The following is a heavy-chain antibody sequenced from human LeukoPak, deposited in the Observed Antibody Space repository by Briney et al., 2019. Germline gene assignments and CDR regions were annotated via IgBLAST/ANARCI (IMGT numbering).Heavy chain of an antibody. J-gene: IGHJ5*02. CDR3: AREVIVVAATVKAVHWFHP. D-gene: IGHD2-15*01. CDR1: GGTFSSYA. V-gene: IGHV1-69*01. Sequence: SVKVSCKASGGTFSSYAISWVRQAPGQGLEWMGGMIPIFGTANYAQKFQGRVTITADESTSTAYMELSSLRSEDTAVYYCAREVIVVAATVKAVHWFHPWGQGTLVTVSS. CDR2: MIPIFGTA.